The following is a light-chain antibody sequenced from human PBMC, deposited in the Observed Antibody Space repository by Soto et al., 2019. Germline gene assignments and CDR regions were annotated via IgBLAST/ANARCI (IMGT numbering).Light chain of an antibody. J-gene: IGKJ4*01. V-gene: IGKV1-27*01. CDR3: QQYNNWPLT. CDR1: QDISNY. CDR2: GVS. Sequence: DIQMTQSPSSLSASVGDRVTITCRASQDISNYLAWYHQKPGKAPKLLIYGVSTLQLGVPSRFSGSGSGTEFTLTISSLQSEDFAVYYCQQYNNWPLTFGGGTKVDIK.